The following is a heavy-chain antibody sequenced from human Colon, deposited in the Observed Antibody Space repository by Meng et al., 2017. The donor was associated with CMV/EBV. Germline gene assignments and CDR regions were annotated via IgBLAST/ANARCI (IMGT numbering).Heavy chain of an antibody. V-gene: IGHV3-11*01. J-gene: IGHJ5*02. CDR1: GFTFSDYY. D-gene: IGHD4-17*01. CDR2: ISTSGGGK. Sequence: GGSLRLSCAASGFTFSDYYMTWIRQAPGKGLEWVSYISTSGGGKYYADSVKGRFTISRDNAKNSVSLQMNSLKTDDTAVYYCAGVRDNGAHYGPWFDPWGQGTLVTVSS. CDR3: AGVRDNGAHYGPWFDP.